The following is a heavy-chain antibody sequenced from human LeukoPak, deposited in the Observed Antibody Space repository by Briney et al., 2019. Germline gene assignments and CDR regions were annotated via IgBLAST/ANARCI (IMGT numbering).Heavy chain of an antibody. D-gene: IGHD3-10*01. J-gene: IGHJ5*02. CDR2: IKQDGSEK. CDR1: GFTFSSYW. V-gene: IGHV3-7*01. Sequence: PGGSLRLSCAASGFTFSSYWMSWVRQAPGKGLEWVANIKQDGSEKYYVDSVKGRFTISRDNAKNSLYLQMNSLRAEDTAVYYCARAPTMVRGVFLKPNNWFDPWGQGTLVTVSS. CDR3: ARAPTMVRGVFLKPNNWFDP.